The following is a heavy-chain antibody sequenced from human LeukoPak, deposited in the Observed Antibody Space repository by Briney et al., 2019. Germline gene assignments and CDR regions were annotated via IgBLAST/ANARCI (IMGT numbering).Heavy chain of an antibody. CDR3: ARHISEEAAIRDDY. J-gene: IGHJ4*02. CDR1: GGSFSGYY. D-gene: IGHD2-2*02. CDR2: INHSGST. Sequence: PSENLSLTCAVYGGSFSGYYWSWLRQPPGKGLEWIGEINHSGSTNYNPSLKSRVTISVDTSKNQFSLKLSSVTAADTAVYYCARHISEEAAIRDDYWGQGTLVTVSS. V-gene: IGHV4-34*01.